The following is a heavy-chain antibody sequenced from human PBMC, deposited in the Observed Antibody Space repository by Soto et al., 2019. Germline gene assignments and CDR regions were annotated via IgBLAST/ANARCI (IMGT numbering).Heavy chain of an antibody. CDR3: ARIPGPHIATRWFDP. D-gene: IGHD6-13*01. V-gene: IGHV3-7*01. Sequence: EVQLVESAGGLVQPGGSLNVTCVGSGFTSSAYWMSWVRRAPGKGLEWVANIKEDGSEKYYVDSVKGRFTISRDNAKNSLYLQMDSLRAEDTAVYYCARIPGPHIATRWFDPWGQGTPVTVSS. CDR1: GFTSSAYW. J-gene: IGHJ5*02. CDR2: IKEDGSEK.